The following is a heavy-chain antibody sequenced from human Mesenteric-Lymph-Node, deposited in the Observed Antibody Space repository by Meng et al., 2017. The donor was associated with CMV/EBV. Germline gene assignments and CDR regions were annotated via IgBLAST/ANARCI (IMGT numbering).Heavy chain of an antibody. CDR3: AAIVYQLLANWFDP. CDR2: IYYSGST. D-gene: IGHD2-2*01. J-gene: IGHJ5*02. CDR1: GGSISSSGYY. V-gene: IGHV4-39*07. Sequence: ETLSLTCTVSGGSISSSGYYWGWIRQPPGKGLEWIGSIYYSGSTYYNPTLKSRVTMSIDTSKNQFSLRLNSATAADTAVYYCAAIVYQLLANWFDPWGQGTLVTVSS.